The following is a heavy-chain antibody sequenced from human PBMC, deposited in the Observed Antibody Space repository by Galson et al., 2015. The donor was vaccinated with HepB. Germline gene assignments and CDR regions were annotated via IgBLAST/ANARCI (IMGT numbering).Heavy chain of an antibody. J-gene: IGHJ4*02. CDR2: ISGSGGST. CDR3: AKSPEVTTCYFDY. V-gene: IGHV3-23*01. D-gene: IGHD2-21*02. Sequence: SLRLSCAASGFTFSSYAMSWVRQAPGKGLEWVSAISGSGGSTYYADSVKGRFTISRDNSKNTLYLQMNSLRAEDTAVYYCAKSPEVTTCYFDYWGQGTLVTVSS. CDR1: GFTFSSYA.